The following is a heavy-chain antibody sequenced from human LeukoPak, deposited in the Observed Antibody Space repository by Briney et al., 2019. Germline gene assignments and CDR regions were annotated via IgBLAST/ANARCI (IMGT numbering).Heavy chain of an antibody. CDR1: GFTFSSYS. V-gene: IGHV3-21*04. Sequence: GGSLRLSCAASGFTFSSYSMNWVRQAPGKGLEWVSSISSSSSYIYYADSVKGRFTISRDNAKNSLYLQMNSLRAEDTALYYCARDPLTSAVAGTSWRWFDPWGQGTLVTVSS. CDR3: ARDPLTSAVAGTSWRWFDP. J-gene: IGHJ5*02. CDR2: ISSSSSYI. D-gene: IGHD6-19*01.